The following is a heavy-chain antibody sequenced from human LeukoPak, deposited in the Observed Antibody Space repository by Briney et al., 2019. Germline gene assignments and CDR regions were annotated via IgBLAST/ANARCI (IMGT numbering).Heavy chain of an antibody. CDR1: GFTFSSYS. CDR3: ARGRFGELDY. V-gene: IGHV3-48*04. Sequence: GGSLRLSCAASGFTFSSYSMNWVRQAPGKGLEWVSYISSSSSTIYYADSVKGRFTISRDNAKNSLYLQMNSLRAEDTAVYYCARGRFGELDYWGQGTLVTVSS. CDR2: ISSSSSTI. J-gene: IGHJ4*02. D-gene: IGHD3-10*01.